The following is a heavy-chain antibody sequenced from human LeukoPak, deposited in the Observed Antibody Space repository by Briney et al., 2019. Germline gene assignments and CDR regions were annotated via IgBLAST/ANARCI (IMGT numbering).Heavy chain of an antibody. CDR2: IYHSGTT. V-gene: IGHV4-59*01. J-gene: IGHJ3*01. D-gene: IGHD1-26*01. CDR1: SGSPTPYH. Sequence: PLGTPSLTCTLSSGSPTPYHSSSGSQSPEKRLGSIGYIYHSGTTDYNPSLNSRVTISVDTSRNQFSLSLASVTAADTALYYCARTSGIVGAIGPFDVWGQGTTVTVSS. CDR3: ARTSGIVGAIGPFDV.